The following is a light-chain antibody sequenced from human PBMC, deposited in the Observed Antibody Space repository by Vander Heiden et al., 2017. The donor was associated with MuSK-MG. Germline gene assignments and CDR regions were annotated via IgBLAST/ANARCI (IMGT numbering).Light chain of an antibody. Sequence: QSALTPPRSVYGSPGQSVTISCTGTRSDVGGHKYASWYQQHPGQAPTLIIHDVSRRPAGVPVRFSASYAGTTTSLPTFVHKGEGEADYYCSPDASSDMGVFGGGTKLTVL. CDR2: DVS. V-gene: IGLV2-11*01. J-gene: IGLJ3*02. CDR3: SPDASSDMGV. CDR1: RSDVGGHKY.